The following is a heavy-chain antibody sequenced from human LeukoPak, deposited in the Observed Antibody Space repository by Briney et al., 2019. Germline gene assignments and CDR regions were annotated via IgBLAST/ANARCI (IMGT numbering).Heavy chain of an antibody. Sequence: GGSLRLSCAASGFTFSSYSMSWVRQAPGKGREWVSYISSSSSTIYYADSVKGRFTISRDNAKNSLYLQMNSLRAEDTAVYYCARAGYSYGRYYYYMDVWGKGTTVTVSS. V-gene: IGHV3-48*01. CDR1: GFTFSSYS. J-gene: IGHJ6*03. CDR3: ARAGYSYGRYYYYMDV. CDR2: ISSSSSTI. D-gene: IGHD5-18*01.